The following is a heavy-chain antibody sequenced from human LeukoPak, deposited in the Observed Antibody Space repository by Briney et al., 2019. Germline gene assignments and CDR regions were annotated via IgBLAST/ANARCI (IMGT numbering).Heavy chain of an antibody. J-gene: IGHJ6*03. Sequence: GGSLRLSCAASGFTFSSYAMSWVRQAPGKGLEWVSAISGSGGSTYYADSVKGRFTISGDNSKNTLYLQMNSLRAEDTAVYYCAKDRGGDYDHYYMDVWGKGTTVTISS. V-gene: IGHV3-23*01. CDR2: ISGSGGST. CDR3: AKDRGGDYDHYYMDV. CDR1: GFTFSSYA. D-gene: IGHD4-17*01.